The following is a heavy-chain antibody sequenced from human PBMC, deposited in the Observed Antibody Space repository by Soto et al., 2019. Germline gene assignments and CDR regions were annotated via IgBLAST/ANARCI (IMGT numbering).Heavy chain of an antibody. CDR2: INHSGST. CDR1: GGSFSGYY. Sequence: QVQLQQWGAGLLKPSETLSLTCAVYGGSFSGYYWSWLLQPPGKGLEWIGEINHSGSTNYNPSRKIRVTISVATSKNQLSLKMSSVTAADTAVYYCARTPYGDYAGDWFDPWGQGTLVTVSS. D-gene: IGHD4-17*01. J-gene: IGHJ5*02. V-gene: IGHV4-34*01. CDR3: ARTPYGDYAGDWFDP.